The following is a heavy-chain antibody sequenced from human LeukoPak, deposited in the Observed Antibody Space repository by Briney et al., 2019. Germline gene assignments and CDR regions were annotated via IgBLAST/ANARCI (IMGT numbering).Heavy chain of an antibody. D-gene: IGHD3-16*01. J-gene: IGHJ4*02. V-gene: IGHV4-34*01. CDR3: ARVIWGSSSRFDY. Sequence: SETLSLTCAVYGGSFSGYYWSWIRQPPGKGLEWIREINHSGSTNYNPSLKSRVTISVDTSKNQFSLKLSSVTAADTAVYYCARVIWGSSSRFDYWGQGTLVTASS. CDR1: GGSFSGYY. CDR2: INHSGST.